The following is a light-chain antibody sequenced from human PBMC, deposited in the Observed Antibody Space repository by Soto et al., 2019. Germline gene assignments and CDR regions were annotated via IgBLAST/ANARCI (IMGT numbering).Light chain of an antibody. Sequence: DILMTQSPSTLSASVGDTVAITCRASQSISSWLAWYQQKPGKAPKLLIYDASSLESGVPSRFSGSGSGTEFTLTISSLQPDDFATYYCQQYNSYPVTFGQGTKVEIK. J-gene: IGKJ1*01. V-gene: IGKV1-5*01. CDR1: QSISSW. CDR2: DAS. CDR3: QQYNSYPVT.